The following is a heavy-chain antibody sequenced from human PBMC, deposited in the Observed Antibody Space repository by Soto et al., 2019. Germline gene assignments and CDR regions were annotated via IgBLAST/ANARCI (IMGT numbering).Heavy chain of an antibody. J-gene: IGHJ4*02. CDR3: ARGFCTITTCLVGDF. D-gene: IGHD5-12*01. CDR2: INPSGGST. CDR1: GYTFTSYY. Sequence: QVQLVQSGAEVKKPGASVKISCKSSGYTFTSYYMHWVRQAPGQGLEWMGMINPSGGSTNYAQRFQGRVTMTRDTSTSTVYMDLSDLRSEDTAVYYCARGFCTITTCLVGDFWGQGTLVTVSS. V-gene: IGHV1-46*01.